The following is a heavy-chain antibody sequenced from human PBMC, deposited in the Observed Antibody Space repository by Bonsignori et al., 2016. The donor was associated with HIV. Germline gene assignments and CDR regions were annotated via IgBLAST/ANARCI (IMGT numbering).Heavy chain of an antibody. CDR3: ARASRRDGYNFAFDI. V-gene: IGHV1-46*01. D-gene: IGHD5-24*01. Sequence: WVRQAPGQGLEWMGIINPSGANTNYAQKFQDRVTMTRDTSTSIVYMDLSSLSSEDTAVYYCARASRRDGYNFAFDIWGQGTVVTVSS. CDR2: INPSGANT. J-gene: IGHJ3*02.